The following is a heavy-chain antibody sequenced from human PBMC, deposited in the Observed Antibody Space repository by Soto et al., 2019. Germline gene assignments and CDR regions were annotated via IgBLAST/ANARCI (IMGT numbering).Heavy chain of an antibody. CDR1: GGTFSSYA. D-gene: IGHD5-18*01. J-gene: IGHJ6*02. V-gene: IGHV1-69*06. Sequence: QVQLVQSGAEVKKPGSSVKVSCKASGGTFSSYAISWVRQAPGQGLEWMGGIIPIFGTANYAQKFQGRVTITADKSTSTAYMELSSLRSEDTAVYYCARVRRQRGYSYGDYYYYGMDVWGQGTTVTVSS. CDR2: IIPIFGTA. CDR3: ARVRRQRGYSYGDYYYYGMDV.